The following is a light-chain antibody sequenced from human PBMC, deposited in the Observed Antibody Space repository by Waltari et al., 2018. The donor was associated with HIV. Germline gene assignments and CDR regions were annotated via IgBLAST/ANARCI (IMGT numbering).Light chain of an antibody. V-gene: IGKV1-39*01. CDR1: QNINNY. J-gene: IGKJ4*01. CDR2: AAS. CDR3: HQIYSVPRA. Sequence: VQMAQSPSSLSASVGDKVTITCRASQNINNYLNWFQQKPGKAPKLLIYAASNLHSGVPSRFTASGCGTEFTLTINNLQPEDFAIYYCHQIYSVPRAFGGGTRVESK.